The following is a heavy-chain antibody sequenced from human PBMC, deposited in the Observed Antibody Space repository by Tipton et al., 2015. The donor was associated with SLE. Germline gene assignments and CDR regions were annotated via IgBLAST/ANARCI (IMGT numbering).Heavy chain of an antibody. CDR3: ARGELYSGSSLYYFEY. V-gene: IGHV4-59*01. D-gene: IGHD1-7*01. Sequence: TLSLTCTVSGTSISSNYWSWIRQSPGKGLEWIGYIYYSGTTNSNPSLKSRVTISLDTSKNQFSLRLSSVTAADTAVYFCARGELYSGSSLYYFEYWGQGTLVTVSS. CDR2: IYYSGTT. CDR1: GTSISSNY. J-gene: IGHJ4*02.